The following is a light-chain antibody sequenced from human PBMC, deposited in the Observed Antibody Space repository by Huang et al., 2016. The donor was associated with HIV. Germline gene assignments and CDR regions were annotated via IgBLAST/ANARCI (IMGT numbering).Light chain of an antibody. CDR2: STS. CDR3: LQDYVYPWT. CDR1: QDIGND. J-gene: IGKJ1*01. Sequence: AIQMTQSPASLSAFVGDRVTITCRASQDIGNDLGWYQQRLGKAPKLLVSSTSHLQSGVPSRFTGSGSATHFTLTISGLQPEDFATYYCLQDYVYPWTFGQGTKVEI. V-gene: IGKV1-6*01.